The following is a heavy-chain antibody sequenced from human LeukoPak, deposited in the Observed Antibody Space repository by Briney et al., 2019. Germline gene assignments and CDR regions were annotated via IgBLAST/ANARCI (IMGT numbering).Heavy chain of an antibody. CDR3: ARARGYSYGYSDY. Sequence: ASVKVSCNASGYTFNSYGINWVRQAPGQGLEWMGWISASNANTDYAQRFQGRVTMTTDTSTTTAYMELTSLRSDDTAVYYCARARGYSYGYSDYWGQGTLVTVSS. CDR1: GYTFNSYG. D-gene: IGHD5-18*01. CDR2: ISASNANT. V-gene: IGHV1-18*01. J-gene: IGHJ4*02.